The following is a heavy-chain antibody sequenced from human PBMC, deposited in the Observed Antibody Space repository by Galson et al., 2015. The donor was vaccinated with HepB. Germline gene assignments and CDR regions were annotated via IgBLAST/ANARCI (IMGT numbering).Heavy chain of an antibody. CDR1: GGSFSGYY. J-gene: IGHJ6*02. Sequence: ETLSLTCAVYGGSFSGYYWSWIRQPPGKGLEWIGEINHSGSTNYNPSLKSRVTISVDTSKNQFSLKLSSVTAADTAVYYCARGVGTSYYYYYGMDVWGQGTTVTVSS. CDR2: INHSGST. CDR3: ARGVGTSYYYYYGMDV. V-gene: IGHV4-34*01. D-gene: IGHD2-15*01.